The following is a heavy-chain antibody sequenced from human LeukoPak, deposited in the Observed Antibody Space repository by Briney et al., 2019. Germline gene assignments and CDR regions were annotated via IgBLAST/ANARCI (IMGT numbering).Heavy chain of an antibody. V-gene: IGHV1-18*01. J-gene: IGHJ4*02. CDR3: TRGSGYNPADY. CDR1: GYTFTSYG. CDR2: INSYNGNT. D-gene: IGHD3-22*01. Sequence: GASVKVSCKASGYTFTSYGISWVRQAPGQGLECMGWINSYNGNTHYIQKFQGRVTMTTDTSTSTAYMELRSLRSDDTAVYYCTRGSGYNPADYWGQGTLVTVSS.